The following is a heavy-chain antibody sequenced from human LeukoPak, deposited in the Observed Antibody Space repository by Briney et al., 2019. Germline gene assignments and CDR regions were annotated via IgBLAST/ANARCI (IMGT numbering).Heavy chain of an antibody. CDR3: ARDLTSSLNYGDWFDS. Sequence: SETLSLTCAVYGGSFSGYYWSWIRQPPGKGLEWIGEINHSGSTNYNPSLKSRVTISVDTSKNQFSLKLSSVTAADTAVYYCARDLTSSLNYGDWFDSWGQGTLVTVSS. D-gene: IGHD4-17*01. CDR2: INHSGST. V-gene: IGHV4-34*01. J-gene: IGHJ5*01. CDR1: GGSFSGYY.